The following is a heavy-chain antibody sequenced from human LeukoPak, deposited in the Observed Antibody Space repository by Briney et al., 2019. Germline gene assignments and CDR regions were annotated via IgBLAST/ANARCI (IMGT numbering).Heavy chain of an antibody. CDR2: IKQVGSEK. V-gene: IGHV3-7*04. Sequence: GGSLRLSCAASGFTFSSYWMSWVRQAPGKRLEWVANIKQVGSEKYYVDSVKGRFTISRDNAKISLYLQMNSLRAEDTAVYCWARELDYLDCWGEGTLVTVSS. J-gene: IGHJ4*02. CDR1: GFTFSSYW. CDR3: ARELDYLDC.